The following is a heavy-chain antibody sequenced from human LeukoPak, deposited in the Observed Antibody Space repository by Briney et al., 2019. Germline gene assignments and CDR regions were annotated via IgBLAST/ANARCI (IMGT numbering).Heavy chain of an antibody. D-gene: IGHD6-19*01. CDR3: ARAYSGWYPYFDY. Sequence: PGGSLRLSCAASGFTVSSNYMSWVRQAPGKGLEWVSVIYSGGSTYYADSVKGRFTISRDNSKNTLYLQMNSLRAEDTAAYYCARAYSGWYPYFDYWGQGTLVTVSS. CDR2: IYSGGST. J-gene: IGHJ4*02. V-gene: IGHV3-53*01. CDR1: GFTVSSNY.